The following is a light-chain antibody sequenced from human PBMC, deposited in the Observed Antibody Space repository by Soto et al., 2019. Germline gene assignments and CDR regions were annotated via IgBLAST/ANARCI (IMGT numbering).Light chain of an antibody. CDR2: EVN. CDR1: SSDVGDYHY. CDR3: SSYAGYSNLV. J-gene: IGLJ2*01. Sequence: QSVLTQPPSASGSPGQSVTISCTGTSSDVGDYHYVSWYQQHPGKAPKLMIYEVNKRPSGVPDRFSGSKSGNTASLTVSVRQGEDEADYYCSSYAGYSNLVFGGGTELTVL. V-gene: IGLV2-8*01.